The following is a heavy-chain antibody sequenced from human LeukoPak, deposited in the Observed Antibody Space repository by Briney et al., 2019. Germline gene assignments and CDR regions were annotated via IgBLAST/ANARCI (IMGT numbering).Heavy chain of an antibody. CDR1: GGSISSYY. CDR3: ARLGESGWFGESPFDY. CDR2: IYTSGST. V-gene: IGHV4-4*07. Sequence: SETLSLTCTVSGGSISSYYWSWIRQPAGKGLEWIGRIYTSGSTNYNPSLKSRVTISVDTSKNQFSLKLTSVTTADTAIYYCARLGESGWFGESPFDYWGQGTLVTVSS. J-gene: IGHJ4*02. D-gene: IGHD3-10*01.